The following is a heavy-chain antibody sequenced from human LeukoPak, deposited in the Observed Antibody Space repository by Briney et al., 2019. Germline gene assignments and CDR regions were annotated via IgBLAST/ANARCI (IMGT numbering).Heavy chain of an antibody. V-gene: IGHV1-69*04. Sequence: SVKVFCKASGGTFSSYAISWVRQAPGQGLEWMGRIIPILGIANYAQKFQGRVTITADKSTSTAYMELRSLRSDDTVVYYCARQGYCSSTSCEPFFDYWGQGTLVTVSS. CDR2: IIPILGIA. CDR3: ARQGYCSSTSCEPFFDY. D-gene: IGHD2-2*01. CDR1: GGTFSSYA. J-gene: IGHJ4*02.